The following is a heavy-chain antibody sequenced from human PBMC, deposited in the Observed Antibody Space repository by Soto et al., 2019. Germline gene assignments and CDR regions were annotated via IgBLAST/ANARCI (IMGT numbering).Heavy chain of an antibody. CDR1: SGSISSSNW. CDR3: ASGLGENWNLARHYYYYMDV. V-gene: IGHV4-4*02. J-gene: IGHJ6*03. D-gene: IGHD1-1*01. Sequence: PSETLSLTCAVSSGSISSSNWWSWVRQPPGKGLEWIGEIYHSGSTNYNPSLKSRVTISVDKSKNQFSLKLSPVTAADTAVYYCASGLGENWNLARHYYYYMDVWGKGTTVTVSS. CDR2: IYHSGST.